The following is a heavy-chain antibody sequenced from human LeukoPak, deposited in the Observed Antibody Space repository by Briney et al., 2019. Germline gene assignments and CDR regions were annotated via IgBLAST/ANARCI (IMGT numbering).Heavy chain of an antibody. CDR1: GFTFSSYG. V-gene: IGHV3-33*01. Sequence: GGSLRLSCAASGFTFSSYGMHWVRQAPGKGLEWVAVIWYDGSNKYYADSVKGRFTISRDNSKNTLYLQMNSLRAEDTAVYYCARAEGGNGVYYFDYWGQGTLVTVSS. J-gene: IGHJ4*02. CDR2: IWYDGSNK. CDR3: ARAEGGNGVYYFDY. D-gene: IGHD4-23*01.